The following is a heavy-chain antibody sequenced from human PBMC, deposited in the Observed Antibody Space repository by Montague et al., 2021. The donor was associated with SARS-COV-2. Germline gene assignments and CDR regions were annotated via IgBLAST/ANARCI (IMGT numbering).Heavy chain of an antibody. CDR1: GGSFSGYY. V-gene: IGHV4-34*01. Sequence: SETLSLTCAVYGGSFSGYYWTWIRQSPAKGLEWIAEINHSGTTNYNFNPSLRSRVTISVDTSKSQFSMKLSSVTAADTGVYYCARWDPQTLTLIRLRGKSASDYWGQGTLVTVSS. CDR2: INHSGTT. D-gene: IGHD4-23*01. CDR3: ARWDPQTLTLIRLRGKSASDY. J-gene: IGHJ4*02.